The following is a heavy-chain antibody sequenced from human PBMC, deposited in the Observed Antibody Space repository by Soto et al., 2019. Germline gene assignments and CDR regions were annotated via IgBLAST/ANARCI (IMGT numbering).Heavy chain of an antibody. D-gene: IGHD2-2*01. J-gene: IGHJ1*01. CDR2: IDPSDSYT. Sequence: GEPLKVSCKGSGYSFTSYWISWVRQMPGKGLEWMGRIDPSDSYTKYSPSFQGHVTISADKSISTAYLQWSSLKASDTAMYYCAREVVPAAIAQHWGQGTLVTLPS. CDR1: GYSFTSYW. V-gene: IGHV5-10-1*01. CDR3: AREVVPAAIAQH.